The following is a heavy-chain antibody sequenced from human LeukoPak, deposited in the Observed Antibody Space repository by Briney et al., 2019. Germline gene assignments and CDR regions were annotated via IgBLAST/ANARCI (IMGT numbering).Heavy chain of an antibody. J-gene: IGHJ4*02. V-gene: IGHV3-48*03. D-gene: IGHD3-22*01. Sequence: GGSLRLSCAASGFTFSSYEMNWVRQAPGKGLEWLSYISGSGSTMYYADSVRGRFTISRDNAKNSLYLQMKSLRGEDTAVYYCARSLSGWFDYWGQGALVTVSS. CDR1: GFTFSSYE. CDR3: ARSLSGWFDY. CDR2: ISGSGSTM.